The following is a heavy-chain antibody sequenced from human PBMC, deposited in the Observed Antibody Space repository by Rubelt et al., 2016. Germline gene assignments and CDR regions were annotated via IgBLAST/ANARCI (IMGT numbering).Heavy chain of an antibody. D-gene: IGHD3-3*01. V-gene: IGHV4-4*07. CDR2: IYTSGST. CDR1: GDFLSSYY. Sequence: QVHLEESGPGLVKPSETLSLTCTVSGDFLSSYYWTWIRQPAGKGLEWIGRIYTSGSTNYNPSLKSRVTMSVDTSKNQLSLKRNSGTAADTAVYYCAKQWSNAFDIWGQGTMVTVSS. CDR3: AKQWSNAFDI. J-gene: IGHJ3*02.